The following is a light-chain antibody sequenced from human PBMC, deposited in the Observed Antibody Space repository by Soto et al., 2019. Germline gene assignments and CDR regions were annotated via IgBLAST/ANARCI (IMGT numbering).Light chain of an antibody. CDR2: DAS. CDR1: QSVSNY. V-gene: IGKV3-11*01. J-gene: IGKJ2*01. CDR3: QQRSSWYS. Sequence: EIVLTQSPATLSLSPGEGTTLSCRASQSVSNYIAWYQQKPGQAPRVLIYDASNRAAGVPARFSGSGSGTDFTLTISSLEPEDFAVYYCQQRSSWYSFGQGTKLVIK.